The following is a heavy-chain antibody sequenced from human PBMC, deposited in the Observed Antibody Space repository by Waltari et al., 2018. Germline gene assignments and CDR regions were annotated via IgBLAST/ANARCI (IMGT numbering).Heavy chain of an antibody. CDR3: ARELLYGGRVDY. CDR2: IKQEGSEK. V-gene: IGHV3-7*01. CDR1: GFTFSSYW. J-gene: IGHJ4*02. D-gene: IGHD2-2*02. Sequence: EVQLVESGGGLVQPGGSLRLSCAASGFTFSSYWMSWVRQAPGKGLEWVANIKQEGSEKYYVDSVKGLFTISRYNAKNSLYLQMNSLRAEDTAVYYCARELLYGGRVDYWGQGTLVTVSS.